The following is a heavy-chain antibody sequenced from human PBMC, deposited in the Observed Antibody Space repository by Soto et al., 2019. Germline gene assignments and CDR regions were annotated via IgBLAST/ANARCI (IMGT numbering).Heavy chain of an antibody. D-gene: IGHD5-18*01. CDR3: ARDSSGWLQQYYFDY. CDR2: INPKSGGT. J-gene: IGHJ4*02. Sequence: ASVKVSCKASGYTFTGYYMHWVRQAPGQGLGWMGWINPKSGGTNYAQKFQGRVTMTRXXXXXXAXMXLXXXXSDXTAVYYCARDSSGWLQQYYFDYWGQGTLVTVSS. CDR1: GYTFTGYY. V-gene: IGHV1-2*02.